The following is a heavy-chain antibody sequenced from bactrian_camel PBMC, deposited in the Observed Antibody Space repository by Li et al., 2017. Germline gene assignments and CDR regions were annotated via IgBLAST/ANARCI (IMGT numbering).Heavy chain of an antibody. CDR3: ATDMDGQV. J-gene: IGHJ4*01. V-gene: IGHV3S13*01. CDR1: GVTFSSYS. Sequence: DVQLVESGGGLVQPGGSLRLSCAASGVTFSSYSMSWVRQAPGKGLEWVSTIYSLGNTYYADSLKGRFTASRDNARNTLYLQMNLLKPEDTAMYYCATDMDGQVRGQGTQVTVS. CDR2: IYSLGNT. D-gene: IGHD3*01.